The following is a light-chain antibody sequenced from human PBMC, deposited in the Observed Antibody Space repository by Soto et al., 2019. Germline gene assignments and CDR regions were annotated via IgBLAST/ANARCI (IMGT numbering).Light chain of an antibody. V-gene: IGKV1-5*03. J-gene: IGKJ1*01. CDR2: KAS. CDR1: QSISSW. CDR3: QHDNSYWT. Sequence: DIQMTQSPSTLSASVGDRVTITCRASQSISSWLAWYQQKPGKAPKLLSYKASSLESGVPLRFSGSGSGTVFTLTISRLQADDFATYYFQHDNSYWTFGQGTKVEIK.